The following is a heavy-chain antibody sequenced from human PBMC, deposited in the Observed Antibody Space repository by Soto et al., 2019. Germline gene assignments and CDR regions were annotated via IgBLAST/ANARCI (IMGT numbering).Heavy chain of an antibody. CDR2: IYYSGST. CDR1: GGSISSLDYY. V-gene: IGHV4-31*03. D-gene: IGHD3-3*01. CDR3: ARWWSGSRQGFDP. J-gene: IGHJ5*02. Sequence: SETLSLTYTVAGGSISSLDYYRSWIRQHPGKGLEWIGYIYYSGSTYYNPSLKSRVTISVDTSKNQFSLKLSSVTAADTAVYYCARWWSGSRQGFDPWGQGTLVTVSS.